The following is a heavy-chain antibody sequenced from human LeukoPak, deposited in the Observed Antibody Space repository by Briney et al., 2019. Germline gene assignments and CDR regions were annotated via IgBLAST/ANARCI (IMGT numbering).Heavy chain of an antibody. J-gene: IGHJ3*02. V-gene: IGHV3-48*03. CDR2: ISRGGSSI. CDR3: ARDKTPYCGGDCYAFDI. D-gene: IGHD2-21*02. CDR1: GFTFGSYE. Sequence: GGSLRLSCEASGFTFGSYEMNWVRQAPGKGLEWLSYISRGGSSIYYVDSVRGRFTISRDNAKHALYLQMNSLRAEDTAVYYCARDKTPYCGGDCYAFDIWGQGTMVTVSS.